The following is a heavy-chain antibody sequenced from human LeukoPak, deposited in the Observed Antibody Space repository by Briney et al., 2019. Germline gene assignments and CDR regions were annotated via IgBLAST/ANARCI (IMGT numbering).Heavy chain of an antibody. V-gene: IGHV3-23*01. Sequence: GGSLRLSCSASGFTFSSYAMSWVRQAPGKGLEWVSSVNDGGDNTYYADYLSGRFTVSRDNSRNTLWLQMNSLRAEDTAIYYCGKARGTTGWLPYFDYWGQGALVTVSS. D-gene: IGHD6-19*01. CDR3: GKARGTTGWLPYFDY. J-gene: IGHJ4*02. CDR1: GFTFSSYA. CDR2: VNDGGDNT.